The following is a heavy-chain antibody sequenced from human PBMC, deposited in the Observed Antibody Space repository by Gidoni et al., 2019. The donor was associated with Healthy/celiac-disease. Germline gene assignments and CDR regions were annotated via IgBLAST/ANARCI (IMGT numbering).Heavy chain of an antibody. CDR2: FDPEDGET. J-gene: IGHJ4*02. CDR3: ATGAPYYDFWSGYYDY. D-gene: IGHD3-3*01. CDR1: GYTITDLS. Sequence: QVQLLQSGAEVKKPGASVKVSCKVSGYTITDLSMHGVRQAPGKGLEWMGGFDPEDGETIYEQKFQGRVTMTEDTSTDTAYMELSSLRSEDTAVYYCATGAPYYDFWSGYYDYWGQGTLVTVSS. V-gene: IGHV1-24*01.